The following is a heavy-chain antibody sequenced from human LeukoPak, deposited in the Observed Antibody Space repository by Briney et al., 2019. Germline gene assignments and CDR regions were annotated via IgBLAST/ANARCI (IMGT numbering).Heavy chain of an antibody. CDR3: AAPSRIQLDY. J-gene: IGHJ4*02. CDR1: GGIFSTYA. D-gene: IGHD5-18*01. V-gene: IGHV1-58*02. CDR2: IVVGSGNT. Sequence: GSSVKVSCKASGGIFSTYAISWVRQARGRRLEWIGWIVVGSGNTNYAQMFQGRVTITRDMSTSTAYMELSSLRSEDTAVYYCAAPSRIQLDYWGQGTLVTVSS.